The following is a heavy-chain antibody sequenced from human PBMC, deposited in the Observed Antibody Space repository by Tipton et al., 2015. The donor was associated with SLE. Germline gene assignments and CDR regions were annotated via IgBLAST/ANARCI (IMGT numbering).Heavy chain of an antibody. CDR3: ARATDWTLSPDV. Sequence: TLSLTCTVSGGSISSGGYYWTWIRQLPGKGLEWIGYIYYSGNTYYNPSLGSRLTISVDTSKDLFSLRLTSVTAADTAVYYCARATDWTLSPDVWGKGTTVTVAS. CDR2: IYYSGNT. D-gene: IGHD1-1*01. CDR1: GGSISSGGYY. V-gene: IGHV4-31*03. J-gene: IGHJ6*04.